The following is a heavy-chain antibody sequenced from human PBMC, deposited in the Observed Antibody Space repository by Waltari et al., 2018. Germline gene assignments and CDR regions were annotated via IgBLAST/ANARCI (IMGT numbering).Heavy chain of an antibody. D-gene: IGHD2-15*01. CDR2: APGGGKT. CDR3: ARDRGRGLYLDT. Sequence: QLQLQESGPGLVNPSGTLSLSCAVSGDSVTSPYLWIWVRQFPQRGLEWIGQAPGGGKTIYSPSFASRVTGSLNTYKNQISLKVTAATAADTAVYYCARDRGRGLYLDTWGPGTLVTVSP. V-gene: IGHV4-4*02. CDR1: GDSVTSPYL. J-gene: IGHJ5*02.